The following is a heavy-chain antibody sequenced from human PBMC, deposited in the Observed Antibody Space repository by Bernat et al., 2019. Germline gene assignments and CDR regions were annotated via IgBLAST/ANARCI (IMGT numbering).Heavy chain of an antibody. J-gene: IGHJ4*02. Sequence: QVQPVESGGGVVQPGSSLRLSCAASGFTFSSYGMHWVRQAPGKGLEWVAVIWYDGSNKYYADSVKGRFTISRDNSKNTLYLQMNSLRAEDTAVYYCARDSARLVLWFGELGNYFDYWGQGTLVTVSS. V-gene: IGHV3-33*01. CDR2: IWYDGSNK. D-gene: IGHD3-10*01. CDR3: ARDSARLVLWFGELGNYFDY. CDR1: GFTFSSYG.